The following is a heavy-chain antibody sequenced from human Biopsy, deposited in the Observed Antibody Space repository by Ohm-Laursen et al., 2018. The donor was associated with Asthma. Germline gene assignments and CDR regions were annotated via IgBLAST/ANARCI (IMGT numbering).Heavy chain of an antibody. J-gene: IGHJ4*02. CDR1: GFTVSRDH. CDR2: IYSGGTS. V-gene: IGHV3-53*01. D-gene: IGHD3-10*01. CDR3: AKDERLYYGSDSKYMQPVPLGD. Sequence: GQTLSLTCAAAGFTVSRDHMFWVRQAPGKGLEWVSVIYSGGTSHTADSVKGRFTISRDKSENTLYLQMNSLRAEDTAVYYCAKDERLYYGSDSKYMQPVPLGDWGQGTLVIVSA.